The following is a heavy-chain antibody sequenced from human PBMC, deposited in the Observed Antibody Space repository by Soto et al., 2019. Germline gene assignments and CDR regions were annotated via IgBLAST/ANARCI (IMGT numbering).Heavy chain of an antibody. D-gene: IGHD6-19*01. J-gene: IGHJ6*02. V-gene: IGHV3-30*18. CDR2: ISYDGSNK. CDR3: AKAVYSSGWYPVVGFYYYCGMDV. Sequence: GGSLRLSCAASGFTFSSYGMHWVRQAPGKGLEWVAVISYDGSNKYYADSVKGRFTISRDNSKNTLYLQMNSLRAEDTAVYYCAKAVYSSGWYPVVGFYYYCGMDVWGQGTTVTVSS. CDR1: GFTFSSYG.